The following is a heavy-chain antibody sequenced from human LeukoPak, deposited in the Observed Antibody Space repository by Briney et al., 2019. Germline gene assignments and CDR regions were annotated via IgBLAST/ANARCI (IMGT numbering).Heavy chain of an antibody. V-gene: IGHV4-39*07. CDR1: GGSISSSSYY. J-gene: IGHJ4*02. CDR3: ARVGSLRYFDWLSRN. CDR2: IYYSVST. Sequence: SETLSLTCTVSGGSISSSSYYWGWIRQPPGKGLEWIGSIYYSVSTYYNPSLNSRVTISVDTSKNQFSLKLSSVTAADTAVYYCARVGSLRYFDWLSRNWGQGTLVTVSS. D-gene: IGHD3-9*01.